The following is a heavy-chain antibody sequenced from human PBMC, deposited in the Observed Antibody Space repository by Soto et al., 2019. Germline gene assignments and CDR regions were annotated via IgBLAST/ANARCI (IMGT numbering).Heavy chain of an antibody. CDR1: GFTFSNYG. CDR2: LWYDGSNK. V-gene: IGHV3-33*01. Sequence: QVQLVESGGGVVQPGRSLRLSCTASGFTFSNYGFHWVRQAPGKGLEWVAVLWYDGSNKYYADSVKGRFTISRDNSKNTLYLQMNSLRAEDTAVYYCARDFKRKVQDKARWGMDVWGQGTTVTVSS. J-gene: IGHJ6*02. D-gene: IGHD2-15*01. CDR3: ARDFKRKVQDKARWGMDV.